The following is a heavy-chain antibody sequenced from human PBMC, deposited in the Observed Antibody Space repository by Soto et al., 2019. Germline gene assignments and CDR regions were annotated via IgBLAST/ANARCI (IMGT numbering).Heavy chain of an antibody. D-gene: IGHD3-3*01. J-gene: IGHJ6*03. V-gene: IGHV3-30*18. Sequence: GGSLRLSCAASGFTFSSYGMHWVRQAPGKGLEWVAVISYDGSNKYYADSVKGRFTISRDNSKNTLYLQMNSLRAEDTAVYYCAKGGFWSDHTYYYFIYVCGQGTTVIGSS. CDR3: AKGGFWSDHTYYYFIYV. CDR2: ISYDGSNK. CDR1: GFTFSSYG.